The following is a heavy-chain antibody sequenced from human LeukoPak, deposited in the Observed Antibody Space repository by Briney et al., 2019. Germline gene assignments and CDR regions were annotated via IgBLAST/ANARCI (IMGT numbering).Heavy chain of an antibody. CDR2: ITGSSDYI. CDR1: GFTFSRST. J-gene: IGHJ4*02. V-gene: IGHV3-21*01. D-gene: IGHD2-15*01. Sequence: GGSLRLSCAASGFTFSRSTMDWVRQAPGKGLEWVSSITGSSDYIYYADSVKGRFTISRDNTKNSLSLQMNSLRAEDTAVYYCARLYCSGGSGYGKHYFDYWGQGALVTVSS. CDR3: ARLYCSGGSGYGKHYFDY.